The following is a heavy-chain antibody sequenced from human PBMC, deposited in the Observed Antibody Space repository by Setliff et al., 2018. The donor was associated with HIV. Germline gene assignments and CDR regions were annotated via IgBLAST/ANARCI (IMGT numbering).Heavy chain of an antibody. V-gene: IGHV4-61*09. D-gene: IGHD2-15*01. CDR2: IYTSGST. Sequence: LSETLSLTCTVSGGSISSGSYYWSWIRQPAGKGLEWIGHIYTSGSTNYNPSLKSRVTISVDTSKNQFSLKLSSVTAADTAVYYCARASSRLNCSGGSCYRAPYAFDIWGQGTMVTVSS. CDR3: ARASSRLNCSGGSCYRAPYAFDI. J-gene: IGHJ3*02. CDR1: GGSISSGSYY.